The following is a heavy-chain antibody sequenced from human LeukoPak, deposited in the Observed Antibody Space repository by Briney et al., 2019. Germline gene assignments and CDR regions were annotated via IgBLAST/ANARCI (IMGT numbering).Heavy chain of an antibody. D-gene: IGHD6-6*01. V-gene: IGHV3-74*01. CDR2: IEGDGSTT. CDR1: GFTFSRYW. J-gene: IGHJ4*02. CDR3: ARGPSARLGYFDY. Sequence: HSGGSLRLSCAASGFTFSRYWMYWVRQGPGEGLVWVSRIEGDGSTTDYADSVKGRFTISRDNAKNTLYLQMNGLRAEDTAVYYCARGPSARLGYFDYWGQGTLVTVSS.